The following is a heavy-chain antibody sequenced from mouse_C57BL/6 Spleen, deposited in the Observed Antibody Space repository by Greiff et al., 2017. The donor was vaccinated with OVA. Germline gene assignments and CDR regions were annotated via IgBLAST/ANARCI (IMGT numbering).Heavy chain of an antibody. V-gene: IGHV14-3*01. CDR3: ASELIYYYGSSYVDAMDY. J-gene: IGHJ4*01. Sequence: EVQLQQSVAELVRPGASVKLSCTASGFNIKNTYMHWVKQRPEQGLEWIGRIDTANGNTKYAPKFQGKATITADTSSNTAYLQLSSLTSEDTAIYYCASELIYYYGSSYVDAMDYWGQGTSVTVSS. CDR1: GFNIKNTY. D-gene: IGHD1-1*01. CDR2: IDTANGNT.